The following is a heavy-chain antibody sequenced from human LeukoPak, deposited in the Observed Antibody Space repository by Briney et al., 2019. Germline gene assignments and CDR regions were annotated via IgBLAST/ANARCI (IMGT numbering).Heavy chain of an antibody. J-gene: IGHJ6*03. CDR2: IIPIFGTA. Sequence: VSSVKVSCKASGGTFSSYAISWVRQAPGQGLEWMGGIIPIFGTANYAQKFQGRVTITADESTSTAYMELSSLRSEDTAVYYCARASAYGGNPDYYYYYYMDVWGKGTTVTVSS. V-gene: IGHV1-69*01. D-gene: IGHD4-23*01. CDR1: GGTFSSYA. CDR3: ARASAYGGNPDYYYYYYMDV.